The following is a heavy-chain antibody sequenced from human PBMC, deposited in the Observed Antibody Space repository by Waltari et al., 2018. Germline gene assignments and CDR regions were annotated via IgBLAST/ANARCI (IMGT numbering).Heavy chain of an antibody. V-gene: IGHV1-8*01. D-gene: IGHD3-16*01. CDR3: ATFTFGGVHY. Sequence: GYTFTSYDINWVRQATGQGLEWMGWMNPNSGNTGYAQKFQGRVTMTRDTSIRTAYMELSSLRSEDTAVYYCATFTFGGVHYWGQGTLVTVSS. CDR2: MNPNSGNT. CDR1: GYTFTSYD. J-gene: IGHJ4*02.